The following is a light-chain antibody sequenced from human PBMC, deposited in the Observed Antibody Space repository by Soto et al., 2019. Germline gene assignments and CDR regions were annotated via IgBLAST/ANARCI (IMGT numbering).Light chain of an antibody. J-gene: IGKJ1*01. CDR1: QSLVYSDGDTY. Sequence: EVVMTQSPLSLPVILGQPASSSCRSNQSLVYSDGDTYLNWFQQRPGQSLRRLIYKVATRDSGVPDKLSVSGSGTDFTLESSRVETEDVGTYDCMQNKHLPLTVGQGTKVEI. V-gene: IGKV2-30*01. CDR3: MQNKHLPLT. CDR2: KVA.